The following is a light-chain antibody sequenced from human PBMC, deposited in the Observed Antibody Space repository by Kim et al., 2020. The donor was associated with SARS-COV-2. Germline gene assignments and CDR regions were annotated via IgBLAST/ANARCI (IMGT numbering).Light chain of an antibody. CDR2: DAS. CDR3: QQRST. Sequence: APLTLPPGQGPTHSGRASQSVSNYLAWYQQKPGQAPRLLIYDASNRATVMPARFSGSASGTHFPLTISSLGPEDFPVYFCQQRSTFGGRTKVDI. CDR1: QSVSNY. V-gene: IGKV3-11*01. J-gene: IGKJ4*01.